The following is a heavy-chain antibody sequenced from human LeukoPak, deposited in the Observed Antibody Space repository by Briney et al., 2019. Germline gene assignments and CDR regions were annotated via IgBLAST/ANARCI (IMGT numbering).Heavy chain of an antibody. V-gene: IGHV3-7*03. Sequence: GGSLRLSCAASGFSFSSNGMSWVRLAPGKGLGWVANIKEDGTETYYVDSVKGRFTISRDNAKNSLYLQMNSLRVEDTAVYYCAKEGRSLQTYWGQGTLVTVSS. J-gene: IGHJ4*02. CDR3: AKEGRSLQTY. CDR1: GFSFSSNG. D-gene: IGHD5-24*01. CDR2: IKEDGTET.